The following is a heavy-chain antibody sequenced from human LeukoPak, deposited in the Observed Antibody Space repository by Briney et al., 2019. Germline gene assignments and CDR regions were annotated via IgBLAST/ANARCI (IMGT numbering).Heavy chain of an antibody. V-gene: IGHV4-34*01. Sequence: SETLSLTCAVYGGSFSGYYWSWIRQPPGKGLEWIGEINHSGSTNYNPPLKSRVTISVDTSKNLFSLKLSSVTAADTAVYYCARHRIYYGSGRSPVVSWFDPWGQGTLVTVSS. CDR2: INHSGST. CDR3: ARHRIYYGSGRSPVVSWFDP. CDR1: GGSFSGYY. D-gene: IGHD3-10*01. J-gene: IGHJ5*02.